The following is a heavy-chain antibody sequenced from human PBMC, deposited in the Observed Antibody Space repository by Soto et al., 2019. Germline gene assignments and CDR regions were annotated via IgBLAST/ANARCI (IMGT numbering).Heavy chain of an antibody. V-gene: IGHV4-59*12. CDR3: ARAGYYYDSSGYYYDY. D-gene: IGHD3-22*01. J-gene: IGHJ4*02. Sequence: SETLSLTCTVSGDSISTFYWSWLRQPPGKGLEWIGCINYSGSTTYNPSLKSRVTISVDTSKNQFSLQLTSVTAADTAVYYCARAGYYYDSSGYYYDYWGQGTLVTV. CDR2: INYSGST. CDR1: GDSISTFY.